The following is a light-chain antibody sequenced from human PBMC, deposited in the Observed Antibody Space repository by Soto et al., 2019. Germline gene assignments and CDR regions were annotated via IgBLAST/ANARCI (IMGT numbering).Light chain of an antibody. Sequence: MPQSPAARSASVGDRVTITCRASQSISSWLAWYQQKPGKAPKLLIYKASSLESGVPSRFSGSGSGTEFTLTISSLQPDDFATYYCQQYNSYSWTFGQGTKV. J-gene: IGKJ1*01. CDR3: QQYNSYSWT. V-gene: IGKV1-5*03. CDR1: QSISSW. CDR2: KAS.